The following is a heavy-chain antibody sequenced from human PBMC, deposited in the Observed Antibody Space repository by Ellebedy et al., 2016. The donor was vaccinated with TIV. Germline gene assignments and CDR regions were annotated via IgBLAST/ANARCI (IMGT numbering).Heavy chain of an antibody. Sequence: GESLKISCAASGFTFSSYSMNWVRQAPGKGLEWVAVIWYDGSNKYYADSVKGRFTISRDNSKNTLYLQMNSLRAEDTAVYYCALSRGSGSEGFDYWGQGTLVTVSS. J-gene: IGHJ4*02. V-gene: IGHV3-33*08. CDR1: GFTFSSYS. CDR3: ALSRGSGSEGFDY. CDR2: IWYDGSNK. D-gene: IGHD3-10*01.